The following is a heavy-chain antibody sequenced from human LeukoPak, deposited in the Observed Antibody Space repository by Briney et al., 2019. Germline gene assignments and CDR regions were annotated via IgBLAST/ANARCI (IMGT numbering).Heavy chain of an antibody. Sequence: ASVKVSCKASGGTFSSYAISWVQQAPGQGLEWMGGIIPIFGTANYAQKFQGRVTITTDESTSTAYMELSSLRSEDTAVYYCARAPNYGSGDYYYMDVWGKGTTVTVSS. D-gene: IGHD3-10*01. J-gene: IGHJ6*03. CDR1: GGTFSSYA. CDR3: ARAPNYGSGDYYYMDV. CDR2: IIPIFGTA. V-gene: IGHV1-69*05.